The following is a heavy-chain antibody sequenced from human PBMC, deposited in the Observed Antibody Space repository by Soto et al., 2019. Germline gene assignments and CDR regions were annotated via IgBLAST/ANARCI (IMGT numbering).Heavy chain of an antibody. CDR3: AKNTRVHNN. V-gene: IGHV3-7*01. CDR1: GFTFSSNC. CDR2: IKHDGSDK. J-gene: IGHJ4*02. Sequence: PGGSLRLSCAASGFTFSSNCMSWIRQAPGKGLELLANIKHDGSDKYYVDSVKGRFTISRDNAMNSLYLQMNSLRAEDTGVYYCAKNTRVHNNWGQGTLVTVSS. D-gene: IGHD1-20*01.